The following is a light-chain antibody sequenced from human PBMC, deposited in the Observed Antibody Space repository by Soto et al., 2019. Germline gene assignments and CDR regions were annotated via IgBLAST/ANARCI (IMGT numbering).Light chain of an antibody. J-gene: IGKJ4*01. Sequence: EVVITQSPVTLSVSPGERATLSCRASQSVYGSLAWYQQKPGQAPRLLIHGASNRATDIPARFSGSGSGTEFSLTINGLQSDDFAVYYCQQYKYWPLTFGGGTKVEIK. V-gene: IGKV3-15*01. CDR2: GAS. CDR1: QSVYGS. CDR3: QQYKYWPLT.